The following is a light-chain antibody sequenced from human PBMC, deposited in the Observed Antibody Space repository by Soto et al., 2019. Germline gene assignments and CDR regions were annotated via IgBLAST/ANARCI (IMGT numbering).Light chain of an antibody. CDR1: SSDVGSYNL. J-gene: IGLJ2*01. CDR2: EGT. CDR3: CSYAGSSTWV. V-gene: IGLV2-23*01. Sequence: QSVLTQPASVSGSPGQSITISCTGTSSDVGSYNLVSWYQQHPDKAPNLIIYEGTKRPSGVSNRFSGSKSDNTASLTISGLQAEDESDYYCCSYAGSSTWVFGGGTKVTVL.